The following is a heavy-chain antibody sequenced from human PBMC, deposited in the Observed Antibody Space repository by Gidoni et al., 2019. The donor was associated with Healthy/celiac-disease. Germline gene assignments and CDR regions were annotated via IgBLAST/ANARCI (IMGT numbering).Heavy chain of an antibody. Sequence: EVQLVESGGGLVKPGGSLRLACAASGFTFSSYSMNWVRQAPGQGLEWVSSISSSSSYIYYADSVKGRFTISRDNAKNSLYLQMNSLRAEDTAVYYCARDLGATDEAFDIWGQGTMVTVSS. CDR3: ARDLGATDEAFDI. V-gene: IGHV3-21*01. D-gene: IGHD3-16*01. J-gene: IGHJ3*02. CDR1: GFTFSSYS. CDR2: ISSSSSYI.